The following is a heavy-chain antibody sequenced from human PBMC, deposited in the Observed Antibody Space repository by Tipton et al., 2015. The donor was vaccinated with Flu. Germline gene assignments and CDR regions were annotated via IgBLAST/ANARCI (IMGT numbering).Heavy chain of an antibody. CDR1: SGSISSTGYF. J-gene: IGHJ4*02. CDR3: ARLSYYDVDLKNFYFED. Sequence: TLSLTCTVSSGSISSTGYFCAWIRQPPGKGLELIGSIYPSGTPYYNPSLKSRVTISVDTSKSQFSLKLRSVTAADTAVYYCARLSYYDVDLKNFYFEDWGQGTLVTVSS. V-gene: IGHV4-39*01. CDR2: IYPSGTP. D-gene: IGHD3-10*02.